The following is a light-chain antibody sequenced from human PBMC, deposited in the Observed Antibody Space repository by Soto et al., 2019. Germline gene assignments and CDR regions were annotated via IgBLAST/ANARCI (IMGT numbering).Light chain of an antibody. Sequence: DIQMTQSPSSLSASVGDRVTITCRASLGISNYLAWYQQKPGKVPSLLIYAASSLQGGVPSRFSGSGSGTEFTLTISSLQPEDFATYYCQQASSFPPTFGQGTRLEIK. CDR3: QQASSFPPT. J-gene: IGKJ5*01. CDR1: LGISNY. CDR2: AAS. V-gene: IGKV1-12*01.